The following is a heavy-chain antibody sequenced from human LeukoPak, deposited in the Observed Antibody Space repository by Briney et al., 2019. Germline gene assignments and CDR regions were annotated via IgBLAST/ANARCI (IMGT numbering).Heavy chain of an antibody. CDR1: GDSIISSSYY. D-gene: IGHD4-17*01. CDR2: IYYGGST. Sequence: SETLSLTCTVSGDSIISSSYYWGWIRQPPGKGLEWFGNIYYGGSTYYNPSLKSRVTISVDTSKNQFSLKLSSVTAADTAVYYCARDYGDHYFDYWGQGTLVTVSS. J-gene: IGHJ4*02. CDR3: ARDYGDHYFDY. V-gene: IGHV4-39*01.